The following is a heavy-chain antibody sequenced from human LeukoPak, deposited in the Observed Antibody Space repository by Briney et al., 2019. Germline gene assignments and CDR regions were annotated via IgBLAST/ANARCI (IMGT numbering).Heavy chain of an antibody. CDR1: GFTFSSYA. V-gene: IGHV3-30-3*01. Sequence: GGSLRLSCAASGFTFSSYAMHWVRQAPGKGLEWVAVISYDGSNKYYADSVKGRFTISRDNSRNTLYLQMNSLRAEDTAVYYCARDRSFHYCYGMDVWGQGTTVTVSS. CDR3: ARDRSFHYCYGMDV. J-gene: IGHJ6*02. CDR2: ISYDGSNK.